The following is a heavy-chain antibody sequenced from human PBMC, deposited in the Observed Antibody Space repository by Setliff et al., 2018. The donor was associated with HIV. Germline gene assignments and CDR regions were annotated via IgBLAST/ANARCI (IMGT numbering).Heavy chain of an antibody. CDR1: RGSVNSGDYY. V-gene: IGHV4-30-4*01. CDR3: ATVIGWNDATDC. D-gene: IGHD1-1*01. J-gene: IGHJ4*02. CDR2: IYHSGST. Sequence: PSETLSLTCSVFRGSVNSGDYYWSWIRQSPGKGLEWIGYIYHSGSTYYNPSLKSRLSISVDTSMNQFSLKLTSVTAADTAVYYCATVIGWNDATDCWGQGTLVTVSS.